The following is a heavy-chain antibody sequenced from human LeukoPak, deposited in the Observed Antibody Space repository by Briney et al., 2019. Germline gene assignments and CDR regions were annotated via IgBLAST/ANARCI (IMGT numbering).Heavy chain of an antibody. V-gene: IGHV3-7*04. CDR3: AGGFGWHIDD. J-gene: IGHJ4*02. CDR1: GFTFTTYW. D-gene: IGHD2-21*01. Sequence: GGSLRLSCAASGFTFTTYWMNWVRQAPGKGLEWVANIKQDGSEKYYVDSVKGRFTISRDNTKNSLYLQMNSLRPEDTAVYYCAGGFGWHIDDWGQGTQVTVSS. CDR2: IKQDGSEK.